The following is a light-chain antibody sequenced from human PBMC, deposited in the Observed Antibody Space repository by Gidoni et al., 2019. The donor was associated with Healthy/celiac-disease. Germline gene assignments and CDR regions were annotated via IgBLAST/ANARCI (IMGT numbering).Light chain of an antibody. J-gene: IGLJ2*01. CDR2: SNN. CDR1: SPNIGSNT. V-gene: IGLV1-44*01. Sequence: QSVLTQPPSASGTPGQRVTISCSGSSPNIGSNTVNWYQQLPGTAPKLLIYSNNQRPSGVPDRFSGSKAGTSASLAISGLQSGDEADYYCAAWDDSLNGLVVFGGGTKLTVL. CDR3: AAWDDSLNGLVV.